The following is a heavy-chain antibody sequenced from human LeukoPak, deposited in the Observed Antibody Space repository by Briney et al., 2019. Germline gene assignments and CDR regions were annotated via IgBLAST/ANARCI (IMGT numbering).Heavy chain of an antibody. D-gene: IGHD3-10*01. V-gene: IGHV1-2*02. CDR3: ARGRLGTWFGELKA. Sequence: KFQGRVTMTRDTSISTAYMELSSLRSDDTAVYYCARGRLGTWFGELKAWGQGTLVTVSS. J-gene: IGHJ5*02.